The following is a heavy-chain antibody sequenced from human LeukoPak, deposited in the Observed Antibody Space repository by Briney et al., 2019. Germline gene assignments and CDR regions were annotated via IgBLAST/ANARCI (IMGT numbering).Heavy chain of an antibody. CDR3: ARLGSPIYYYYIDV. D-gene: IGHD1-26*01. J-gene: IGHJ6*03. CDR1: GYSFKMYG. V-gene: IGHV1-18*01. Sequence: WASVKVSCTASGYSFKMYGITWVRQAPGQGPEWMGWISAYNGNTDYAQKLQGRVTMTTDTSTSTAYMELRSLRSDDTAVYYCARLGSPIYYYYIDVWGKGTTVTVSS. CDR2: ISAYNGNT.